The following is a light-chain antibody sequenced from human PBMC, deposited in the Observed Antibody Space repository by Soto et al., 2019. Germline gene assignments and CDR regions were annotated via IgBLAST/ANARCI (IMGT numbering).Light chain of an antibody. CDR3: QQRSNWPYT. J-gene: IGKJ2*01. Sequence: DIVLTQSPATLSFSPGDRAALSCRASQSVTRSLAWYQQKPGQAPRLLIYASSNRATGIPARFSGSGSGTDFTLTISSLEPEDFAVYYCQQRSNWPYTFGRGTKLEIK. CDR1: QSVTRS. CDR2: ASS. V-gene: IGKV3-11*01.